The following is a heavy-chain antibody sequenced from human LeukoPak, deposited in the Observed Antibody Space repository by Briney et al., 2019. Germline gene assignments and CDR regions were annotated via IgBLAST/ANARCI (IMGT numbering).Heavy chain of an antibody. J-gene: IGHJ5*02. V-gene: IGHV4-61*02. Sequence: SETLSLTCTVAGGSISSGSYYWSWIRQPAGKGLEWIGRIYTSGSTNYNPSLKSRVTISVDTSKNQFSLKLSSVTAADTAVYYCPRACGGWGFDPWGQGTLVTVSS. CDR2: IYTSGST. D-gene: IGHD2-21*01. CDR3: PRACGGWGFDP. CDR1: GGSISSGSYY.